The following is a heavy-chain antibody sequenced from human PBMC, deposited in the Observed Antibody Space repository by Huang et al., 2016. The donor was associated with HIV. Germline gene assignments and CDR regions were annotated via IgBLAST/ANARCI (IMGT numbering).Heavy chain of an antibody. V-gene: IGHV4-34*01. Sequence: QVQLQQWGAGLLKPSETLSLTCAVYGGSFRHYYWSWLRQSPGKGLEWIGEINDRGSTNYNSSLGSRVTMSVDTSKNQFSLRLKSVTAADTGIYYCARGFSYGHFAFWGQGNLVTVSS. J-gene: IGHJ4*02. CDR3: ARGFSYGHFAF. CDR2: INDRGST. CDR1: GGSFRHYY. D-gene: IGHD5-18*01.